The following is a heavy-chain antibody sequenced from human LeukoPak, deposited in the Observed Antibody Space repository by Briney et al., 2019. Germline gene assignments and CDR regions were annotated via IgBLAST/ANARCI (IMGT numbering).Heavy chain of an antibody. V-gene: IGHV4-39*07. CDR1: GDSIGSSSYY. D-gene: IGHD1-26*01. CDR2: NFYGGST. CDR3: ARQVAKVEPTDPNWFDS. J-gene: IGHJ5*01. Sequence: SETLSFTCNVSGDSIGSSSYYGGWIRQTPEKGLEWIRSNFYGGSTDYTPSLKGRVTMSLDTSKNQFSLRLTSVTAADTAVYYCARQVAKVEPTDPNWFDSWGQGTLVTVSS.